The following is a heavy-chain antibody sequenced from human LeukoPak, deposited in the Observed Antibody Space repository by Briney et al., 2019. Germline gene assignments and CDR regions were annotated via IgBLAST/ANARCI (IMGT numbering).Heavy chain of an antibody. CDR2: INPNSGNT. J-gene: IGHJ4*02. V-gene: IGHV1-18*04. Sequence: ASVKVSCKASGYTFTDYYMHWVRQAPGQGPEWMGWINPNSGNTNYAQKLQGRVTMTTDTSTSTAYMELRSLRSDDTAVYYCARAYCNSTSCYLGYWGQGTLVTVSS. CDR1: GYTFTDYY. CDR3: ARAYCNSTSCYLGY. D-gene: IGHD2-2*01.